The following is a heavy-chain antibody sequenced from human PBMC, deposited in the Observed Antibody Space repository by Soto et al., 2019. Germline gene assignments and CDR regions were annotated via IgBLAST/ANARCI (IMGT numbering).Heavy chain of an antibody. V-gene: IGHV3-49*04. D-gene: IGHD2-15*01. CDR3: TRHPAHSRTFDY. CDR1: GFTFGDYA. CDR2: IRGKAYGGTT. Sequence: GGSLRLSCTASGFTFGDYAMSWVRQAPGKGLEWVGFIRGKAYGGTTEYAASVKGRFTISRDDSKSIAYLQMNSLKTEDTAVHYCTRHPAHSRTFDYWGQGTLVTVSS. J-gene: IGHJ4*02.